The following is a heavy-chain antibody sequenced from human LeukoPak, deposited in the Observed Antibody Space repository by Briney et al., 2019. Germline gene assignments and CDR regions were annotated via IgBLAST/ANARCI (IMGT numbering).Heavy chain of an antibody. D-gene: IGHD3-22*01. J-gene: IGHJ4*02. Sequence: GGSLRLSCAASGFTFSSYAMNWARQAPGKGLEWVANIKKDGSEKYYVDSVKGRFTISRDNAKNSLYLQMNSLRAEDTAVYYCARDLYRIVVVPHYFDYWGQGTLVTVSS. CDR1: GFTFSSYA. V-gene: IGHV3-7*01. CDR3: ARDLYRIVVVPHYFDY. CDR2: IKKDGSEK.